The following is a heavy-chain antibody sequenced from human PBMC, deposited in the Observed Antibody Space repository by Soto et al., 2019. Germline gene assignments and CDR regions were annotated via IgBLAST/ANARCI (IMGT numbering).Heavy chain of an antibody. CDR2: ISHDGTNK. CDR1: GFTVSNYA. Sequence: QVQLVESGGGVVQPGGSLRLSCAASGFTVSNYAIHWARQAPGRGLEWVALISHDGTNKHYADSVKGRFTISRDNLKNTVYLQMNSLKPDDTAVFYCAREADLVGANDAFDIWGQGRMVTVSS. D-gene: IGHD1-26*01. V-gene: IGHV3-30-3*01. CDR3: AREADLVGANDAFDI. J-gene: IGHJ3*02.